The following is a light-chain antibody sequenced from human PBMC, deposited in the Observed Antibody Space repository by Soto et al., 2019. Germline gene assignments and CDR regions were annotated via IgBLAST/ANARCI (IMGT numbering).Light chain of an antibody. V-gene: IGKV3D-20*02. CDR1: QNIKSNY. J-gene: IGKJ1*01. Sequence: ESVLTQSPGTLSLSPGERATLSCRASQNIKSNYLAWYRQNPGQAPRLLIYGASNRAAGVPDRFSGSGSGTDFTLTIARLEPEDFAVYYCQQRSNWPWTFGQGTKV. CDR3: QQRSNWPWT. CDR2: GAS.